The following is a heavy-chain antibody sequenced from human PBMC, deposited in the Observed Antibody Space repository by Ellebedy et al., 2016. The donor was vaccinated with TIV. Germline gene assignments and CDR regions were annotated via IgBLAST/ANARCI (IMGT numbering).Heavy chain of an antibody. CDR3: ARGVEELGRKNYGMDV. V-gene: IGHV1-69*10. J-gene: IGHJ6*02. D-gene: IGHD7-27*01. CDR1: GDTFSRYA. CDR2: IIPILGVP. Sequence: ASVKVSCKTSGDTFSRYAISWVRQAPGQGLEWMGGIIPILGVPNYAQKFLGRLTNTADESTSTVYMELSSLRSEDTAVYYCARGVEELGRKNYGMDVWGQGTTVIVSS.